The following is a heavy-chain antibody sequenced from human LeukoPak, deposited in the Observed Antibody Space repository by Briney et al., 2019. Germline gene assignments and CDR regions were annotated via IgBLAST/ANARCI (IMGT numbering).Heavy chain of an antibody. CDR3: ARGGCSGGSCYEDAFDI. CDR2: INHSGST. CDR1: GGSFSGYY. V-gene: IGHV4-34*01. D-gene: IGHD2-15*01. Sequence: SETLSLTCAVHGGSFSGYYWSWIRQPPGKGLEWIGEINHSGSTNYNPSLKSRVTISVDTSKNQFSLKLSSVTDADTAVYYCARGGCSGGSCYEDAFDIWGQGTMVTVSS. J-gene: IGHJ3*02.